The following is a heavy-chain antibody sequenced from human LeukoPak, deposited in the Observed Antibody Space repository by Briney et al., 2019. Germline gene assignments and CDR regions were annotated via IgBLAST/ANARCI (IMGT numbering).Heavy chain of an antibody. CDR3: ARDLTVVVPAAIGNWFDP. CDR1: GGTFSSYA. V-gene: IGHV1-69*13. Sequence: SVKVSCKASGGTFSSYAISWVRQAPGQGLEWMGGIIPIFGTANYAQKFQGRVTITADESTSTAYMELSSLRSEDTAVYYCARDLTVVVPAAIGNWFDPWGQGTLVTVSS. D-gene: IGHD2-2*02. CDR2: IIPIFGTA. J-gene: IGHJ5*02.